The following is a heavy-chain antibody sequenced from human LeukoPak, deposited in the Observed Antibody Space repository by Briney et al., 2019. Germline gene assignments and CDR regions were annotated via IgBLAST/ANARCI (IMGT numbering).Heavy chain of an antibody. D-gene: IGHD5-18*01. Sequence: GGSLRLSCAASGFTVSSNFMSWVRQAPGQGLELVSVIYSGGNTYYADSVRGRFTIFRDNSKNTLYLQMNSLRAEDTAMYYCARKYNYGFDWGQGTLVTVSS. CDR1: GFTVSSNF. CDR3: ARKYNYGFD. V-gene: IGHV3-66*01. CDR2: IYSGGNT. J-gene: IGHJ4*01.